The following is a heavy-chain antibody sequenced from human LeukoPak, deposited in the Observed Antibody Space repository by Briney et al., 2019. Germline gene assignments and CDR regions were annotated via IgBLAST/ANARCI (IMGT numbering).Heavy chain of an antibody. D-gene: IGHD3-9*01. Sequence: ASVKVSCKASGYTFTGYYMHWVRQAPGQGLEWMGWINPNSGGTNYAQKFQGRVTMTRDTSISTAYMELSRLRSDDTAVDYCARDGGGLNDIHADYWGQGTLVTVSS. CDR2: INPNSGGT. V-gene: IGHV1-2*02. CDR3: ARDGGGLNDIHADY. J-gene: IGHJ4*02. CDR1: GYTFTGYY.